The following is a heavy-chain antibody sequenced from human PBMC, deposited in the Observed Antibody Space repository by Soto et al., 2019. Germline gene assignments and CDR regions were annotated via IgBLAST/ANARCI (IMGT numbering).Heavy chain of an antibody. CDR3: AKDSVSYNGIYDAFDI. CDR1: GFTFSNYA. V-gene: IGHV3-23*01. D-gene: IGHD3-3*02. CDR2: LGGGDDI. J-gene: IGHJ3*02. Sequence: GGSLRLSCEASGFTFSNYAMSWVRQAPGERPEWVSTLGGGDDIFYAGSVKGRFTISRDDSRNTLYLRMDNLRVEDTAIYFCAKDSVSYNGIYDAFDIWGQGTVVTVSS.